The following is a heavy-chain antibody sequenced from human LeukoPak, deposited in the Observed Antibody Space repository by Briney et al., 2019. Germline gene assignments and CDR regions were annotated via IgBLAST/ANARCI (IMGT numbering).Heavy chain of an antibody. D-gene: IGHD2-2*03. J-gene: IGHJ3*02. CDR1: GGSISSSSYY. Sequence: SETLSLTCTVSGGSISSSSYYWGWIRQPPGKGLEWIGSIYYSGSTYYNPSLKSRVTISVDTSKNQFSLKLSSVTAADTAVYYCARRRGYCSSTSCSDAFDIWGQGTMVTVSS. CDR3: ARRRGYCSSTSCSDAFDI. CDR2: IYYSGST. V-gene: IGHV4-39*01.